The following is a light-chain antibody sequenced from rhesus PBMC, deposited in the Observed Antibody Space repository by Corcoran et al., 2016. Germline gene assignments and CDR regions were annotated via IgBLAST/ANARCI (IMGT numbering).Light chain of an antibody. J-gene: IGKJ2*01. CDR3: LQHNSYPYS. V-gene: IGKV1-28*01. CDR2: AAF. CDR1: QGISSY. Sequence: DIQMTQSPSSLSASVGDTVTITCRASQGISSYLNWFQQKPGKVPKLLIYAAFSLESGVPVRFSGSGSGTEFTLTISSLQPEDFAAYCCLQHNSYPYSFGQGTKVEIK.